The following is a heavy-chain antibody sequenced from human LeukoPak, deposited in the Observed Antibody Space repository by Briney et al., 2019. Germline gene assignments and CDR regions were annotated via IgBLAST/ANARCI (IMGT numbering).Heavy chain of an antibody. Sequence: GGSLRLSCVASGFTFSSYGMHWVRQAPGKGLEWVAVVSNDGSNKYYADSVKGRFTISRDNSKNTLYLQMNSLRAEDTAVYYCAKGRGAFDIWGQGTMVTVSS. J-gene: IGHJ3*02. V-gene: IGHV3-30*18. CDR1: GFTFSSYG. CDR3: AKGRGAFDI. CDR2: VSNDGSNK. D-gene: IGHD3-10*01.